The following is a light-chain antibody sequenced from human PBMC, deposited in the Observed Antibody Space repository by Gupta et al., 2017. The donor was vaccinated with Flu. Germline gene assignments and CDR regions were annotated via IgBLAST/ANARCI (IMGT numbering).Light chain of an antibody. CDR3: QQYTTWPLT. CDR2: GAS. V-gene: IGKV3-15*01. CDR1: QGVDGK. Sequence: PATLFLSPEERATLTCRADQGVDGKLAWYQQRRGQAPRLLVFGASARATGVPDRFSGSGSGTEFTLTISSLQSEDFAVYHCQQYTTWPLTFGGGTKMEI. J-gene: IGKJ4*01.